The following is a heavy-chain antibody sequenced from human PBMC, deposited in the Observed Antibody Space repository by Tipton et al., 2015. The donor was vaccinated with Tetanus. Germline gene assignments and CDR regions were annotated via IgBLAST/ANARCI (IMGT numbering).Heavy chain of an antibody. CDR2: IWYDGSNK. J-gene: IGHJ4*02. V-gene: IGHV3-33*01. D-gene: IGHD6-6*01. Sequence: SLRLSCAASGFTFSSYGMHWVRQAPGKGLEWVAVIWYDGSNKYYADSVKGRFTISRDNSKNTLYLQMNSLRAEDTAVYYCARGHYSSSSDGDSDYWGQGPLVTVSS. CDR3: ARGHYSSSSDGDSDY. CDR1: GFTFSSYG.